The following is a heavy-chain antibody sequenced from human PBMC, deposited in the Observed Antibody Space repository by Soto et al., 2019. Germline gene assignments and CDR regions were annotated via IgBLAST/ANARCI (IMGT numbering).Heavy chain of an antibody. CDR1: GGSFSGYY. Sequence: PSETLSLTCAVYGGSFSGYYWSWIRQPPGKGLEWIGEINHSGSTNYNPSLKSRVTISVDTSKNQFSLKLSPVTAADTAVYYCARNVDFWSGYYDYWGQGTLVTVSS. V-gene: IGHV4-34*01. CDR3: ARNVDFWSGYYDY. J-gene: IGHJ4*02. CDR2: INHSGST. D-gene: IGHD3-3*01.